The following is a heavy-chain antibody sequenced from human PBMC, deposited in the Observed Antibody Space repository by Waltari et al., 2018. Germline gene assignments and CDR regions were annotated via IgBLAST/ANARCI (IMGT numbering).Heavy chain of an antibody. CDR2: ISSSSSYR. CDR3: ARDLQWLVFDY. Sequence: EVQLVESGGGLVKPGGSLRLSCAASGFTFSSYSMTWVRQAPGKGLEWVSSISSSSSYRYYADSVKGRFTISRDNAKNSRYLQMNSLRAEDTAVYYCARDLQWLVFDYWGQGTLVTVSS. J-gene: IGHJ4*02. CDR1: GFTFSSYS. D-gene: IGHD6-19*01. V-gene: IGHV3-21*01.